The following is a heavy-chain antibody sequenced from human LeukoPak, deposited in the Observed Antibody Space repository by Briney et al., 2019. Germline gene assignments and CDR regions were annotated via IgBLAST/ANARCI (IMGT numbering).Heavy chain of an antibody. D-gene: IGHD6-13*01. Sequence: PGGSLRLSCAASGFTFDDYAMHWVRQAPGKGLEWVSGISWNSGSIGYADSVKGRFTISRDNAKNSLYLQMNSLRAEDTALYYCAKDIAGYSSSQGAFDIWGQGTMVTVSS. CDR1: GFTFDDYA. V-gene: IGHV3-9*01. CDR3: AKDIAGYSSSQGAFDI. J-gene: IGHJ3*02. CDR2: ISWNSGSI.